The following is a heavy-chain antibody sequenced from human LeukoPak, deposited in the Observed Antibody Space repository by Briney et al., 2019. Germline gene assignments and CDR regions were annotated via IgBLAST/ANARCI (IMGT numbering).Heavy chain of an antibody. CDR2: ISDSGATI. CDR1: GFTFSRYG. Sequence: GGSLRLSCAASGFTFSRYGMNWVRQAPGKGLEWVSGISDSGATIYYADSVKGRFTISRDNSQNMLYLQMHSLRPEDTAIYYCAKIRAARPGYWGQGTLVTVSS. CDR3: AKIRAARPGY. V-gene: IGHV3-23*01. J-gene: IGHJ4*02. D-gene: IGHD6-6*01.